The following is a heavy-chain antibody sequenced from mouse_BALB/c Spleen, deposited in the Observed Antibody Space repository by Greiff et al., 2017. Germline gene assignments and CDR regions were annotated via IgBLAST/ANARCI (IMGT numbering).Heavy chain of an antibody. V-gene: IGHV5-17*02. CDR2: ISSGSSTI. D-gene: IGHD2-3*01. CDR1: GFTFSSFG. CDR3: ARGGGYYSYWYFDV. Sequence: EVKVVESGGGLVQPGGSRKLSCAASGFTFSSFGMHWVRQAPEKGLEWVAYISSGSSTIYYADTVKGRFTISRDNPKNTLFLQMTSLRSEDTAMYYCARGGGYYSYWYFDVWGAGTTVTVSS. J-gene: IGHJ1*01.